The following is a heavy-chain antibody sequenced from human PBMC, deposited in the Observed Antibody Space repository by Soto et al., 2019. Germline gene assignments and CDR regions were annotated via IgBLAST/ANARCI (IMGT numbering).Heavy chain of an antibody. J-gene: IGHJ5*02. Sequence: QVQLQQWGAGLLKPSETLSLTCAVYGGSFSGYYWSWIRQPPGKGLEWIGQINHSGSTNYNPSLKSRVTISVDTSKNHFALKLSSVTAADTAVYYCARERGGDYCSSTSCRGVWFDPWGQGTLVTVSS. CDR1: GGSFSGYY. V-gene: IGHV4-34*01. CDR2: INHSGST. D-gene: IGHD2-2*01. CDR3: ARERGGDYCSSTSCRGVWFDP.